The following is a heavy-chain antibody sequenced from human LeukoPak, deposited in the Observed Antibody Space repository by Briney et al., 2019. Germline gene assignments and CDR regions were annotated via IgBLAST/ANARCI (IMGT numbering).Heavy chain of an antibody. V-gene: IGHV1-18*01. CDR3: ARGLGPNWNPIYYFDY. Sequence: ASVTVSCKASGYTFTSYGISWVRQAPGQGLEWMGWISAYNGNTNYAQKLQGRVTMTTDTSTSTAYMELRSLRSDDTAVYYCARGLGPNWNPIYYFDYWGQGTLVTVSS. D-gene: IGHD1-1*01. CDR1: GYTFTSYG. CDR2: ISAYNGNT. J-gene: IGHJ4*02.